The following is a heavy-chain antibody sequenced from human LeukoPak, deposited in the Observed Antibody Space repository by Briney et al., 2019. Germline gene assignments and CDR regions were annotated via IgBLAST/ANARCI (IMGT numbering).Heavy chain of an antibody. CDR3: ARGYSSGWSQGGNAFDI. J-gene: IGHJ3*02. Sequence: PSETLSLTCTVSGGSISSYYWSWIRQLPGKGLEWIGYSYYSGSTNYNPSLKSRVTISVDTSKNQFSLKLSSVTAADTAVYYCARGYSSGWSQGGNAFDIWGQGTMVTVP. D-gene: IGHD6-19*01. CDR2: SYYSGST. V-gene: IGHV4-59*08. CDR1: GGSISSYY.